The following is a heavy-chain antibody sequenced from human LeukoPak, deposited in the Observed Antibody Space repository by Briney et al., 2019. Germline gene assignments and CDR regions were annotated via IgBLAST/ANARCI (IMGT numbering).Heavy chain of an antibody. Sequence: SETLSLTCTVSGGSISSSSYYWGWIRQPPGKGLEWIGSIYYSGSTYYNPSLKSRVTISVDTSKNQFSLKLSSVTAADTAVYYCARAPYNWNDVPAFDIGGQGTMVTVSS. D-gene: IGHD1-20*01. CDR3: ARAPYNWNDVPAFDI. CDR2: IYYSGST. CDR1: GGSISSSSYY. J-gene: IGHJ3*02. V-gene: IGHV4-39*07.